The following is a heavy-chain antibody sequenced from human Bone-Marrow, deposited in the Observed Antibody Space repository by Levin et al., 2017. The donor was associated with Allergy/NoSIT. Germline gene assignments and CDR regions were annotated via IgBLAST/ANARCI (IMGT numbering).Heavy chain of an antibody. V-gene: IGHV3-30*18. CDR2: ISHDGSNE. CDR3: AKEYFFFDVSGYFDS. CDR1: GYIFSSYG. D-gene: IGHD1-26*01. Sequence: LSLTCAASGYIFSSYGIHWVRQAPGKGLEWVAFISHDGSNEDYLDSVKGRFSVSRDNSKNMVTLQMSSLGGEDTAVYFCAKEYFFFDVSGYFDSWGQGTLVTVSA. J-gene: IGHJ4*02.